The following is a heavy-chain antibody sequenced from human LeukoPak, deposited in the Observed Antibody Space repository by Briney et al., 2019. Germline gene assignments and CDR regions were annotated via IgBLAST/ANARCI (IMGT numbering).Heavy chain of an antibody. J-gene: IGHJ5*02. Sequence: SETLSLTCTVSGGSISSTTYYWGWIRQPPGKGLEYIGSIYYSGSTYYNPCLKSRVTISVDTSKNQFSLKLSSVTAADTAVYYCARATTDWSNRINWFDPWGQGTLVTVSS. CDR1: GGSISSTTYY. CDR2: IYYSGST. D-gene: IGHD3/OR15-3a*01. CDR3: ARATTDWSNRINWFDP. V-gene: IGHV4-39*07.